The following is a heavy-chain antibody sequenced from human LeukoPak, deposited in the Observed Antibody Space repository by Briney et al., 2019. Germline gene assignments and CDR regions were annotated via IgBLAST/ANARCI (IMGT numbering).Heavy chain of an antibody. CDR2: INPSGGST. CDR1: GYTFTSYY. CDR3: ASQGTNYYDSSGYYYDYYYMDV. Sequence: ASVKVSCKASGYTFTSYYMHWVRQAPGQGLEWMGIINPSGGSTSYAQKFQGRVTMTRDTSTSTVYMELSSLRSEDTAVYYCASQGTNYYDSSGYYYDYYYMDVWGKGTTVTISS. V-gene: IGHV1-46*01. D-gene: IGHD3-22*01. J-gene: IGHJ6*03.